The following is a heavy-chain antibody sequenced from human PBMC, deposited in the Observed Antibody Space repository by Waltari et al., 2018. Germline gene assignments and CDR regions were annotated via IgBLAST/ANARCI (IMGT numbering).Heavy chain of an antibody. V-gene: IGHV7-4-1*02. CDR1: VYNFTDYA. D-gene: IGHD2-2*01. CDR3: AREVVPPHTIVVNWFDP. J-gene: IGHJ5*02. CDR2: ITTNTGNP. Sequence: QVQLAQSGSELKKPGASVNISCKSSVYNFTDYAINWVRQAPGQGLELMGWITTNTGNPTYAQGFTGRFVFSLDTSVSTAYLQITSLKTEDSAVYYCAREVVPPHTIVVNWFDPWGQGTLVTVSS.